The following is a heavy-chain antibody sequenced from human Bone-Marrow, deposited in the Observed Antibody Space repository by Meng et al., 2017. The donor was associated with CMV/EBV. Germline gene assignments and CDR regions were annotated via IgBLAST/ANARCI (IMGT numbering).Heavy chain of an antibody. Sequence: ASVKVSCKASGYTFINFGFSWVRQVPGQGLQWMGWISTYNGNTNYAQRLQGRVTLTTDTSTSTAYMELRSLRSDDTAVYYCARDRYNWDFDYWGQGTRATVPS. D-gene: IGHD1-1*01. V-gene: IGHV1-18*01. J-gene: IGHJ4*02. CDR2: ISTYNGNT. CDR1: GYTFINFG. CDR3: ARDRYNWDFDY.